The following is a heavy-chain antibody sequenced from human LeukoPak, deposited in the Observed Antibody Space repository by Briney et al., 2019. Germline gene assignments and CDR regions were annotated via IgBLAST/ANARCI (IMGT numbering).Heavy chain of an antibody. J-gene: IGHJ4*02. CDR2: ISSGSSYI. V-gene: IGHV3-21*01. Sequence: GGSLRLSCAASGFTFSSYSMNWVRQAPGKGLEWVSSISSGSSYIYYADSVKGRFTISRDNAKNSLYLQMNSLRAEDTAVYYCARDSGYSSGWYYFDYWGQGTLVTVSS. CDR1: GFTFSSYS. D-gene: IGHD6-19*01. CDR3: ARDSGYSSGWYYFDY.